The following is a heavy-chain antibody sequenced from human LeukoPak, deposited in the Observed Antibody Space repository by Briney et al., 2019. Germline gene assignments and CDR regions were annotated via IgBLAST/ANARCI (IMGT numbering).Heavy chain of an antibody. D-gene: IGHD3-22*01. Sequence: GGSLRLSCTASGFTFSSYNMHWGRQPTGKGLEWVSAVGTAGDTYYPGSVKGRFTISRENAKNSLHLQMNSLRAGDTAVYYYARRGDSRGYYDAFDIWGQGTMVTVSS. CDR3: ARRGDSRGYYDAFDI. CDR2: VGTAGDT. CDR1: GFTFSSYN. J-gene: IGHJ3*02. V-gene: IGHV3-13*01.